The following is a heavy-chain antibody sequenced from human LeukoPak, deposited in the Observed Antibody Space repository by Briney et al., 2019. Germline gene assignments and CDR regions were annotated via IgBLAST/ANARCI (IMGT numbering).Heavy chain of an antibody. V-gene: IGHV1-18*01. CDR2: ISAYNGDT. Sequence: GASVTVSCRASGYTFTNYGISWMRQAPGQGLEWMGWISAYNGDTKYLEKLQGRVTITTDTSTSTAYMELRSLRSDDTAVYYCARDNPYYYLYWGQGTLVTVSS. CDR3: ARDNPYYYLY. J-gene: IGHJ4*02. D-gene: IGHD3-22*01. CDR1: GYTFTNYG.